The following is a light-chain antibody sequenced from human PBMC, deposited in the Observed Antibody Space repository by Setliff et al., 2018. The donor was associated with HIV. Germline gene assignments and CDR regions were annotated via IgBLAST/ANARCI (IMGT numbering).Light chain of an antibody. CDR2: TNY. CDR1: NSNIGINA. J-gene: IGLJ1*01. CDR3: AAWDASLIRYV. V-gene: IGLV1-44*01. Sequence: QSVLTQPPSASGTPGQRVTISCSGTNSNIGINAVNWYQQLPGTAPKLLIYTNYQRPSGVPDRFSGSKSGTSASLAISGLQSEDEADYYCAAWDASLIRYVFGTGTKVTVL.